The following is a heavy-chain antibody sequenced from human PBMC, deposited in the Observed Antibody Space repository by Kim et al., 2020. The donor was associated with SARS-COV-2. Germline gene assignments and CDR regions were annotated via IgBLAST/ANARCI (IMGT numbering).Heavy chain of an antibody. CDR1: GFTFSSYA. J-gene: IGHJ4*02. V-gene: IGHV3-23*01. D-gene: IGHD3-10*01. CDR3: AKGPGPQLLWFGASYFDY. Sequence: GGSLRLSCAASGFTFSSYAMSWVRQAPGKGLEWVSAISGSGGSTYYADSVKGRFTISRDNSKNTLYLQMNSLRAEDTAVYYCAKGPGPQLLWFGASYFDYWGQGTLVTVSS. CDR2: ISGSGGST.